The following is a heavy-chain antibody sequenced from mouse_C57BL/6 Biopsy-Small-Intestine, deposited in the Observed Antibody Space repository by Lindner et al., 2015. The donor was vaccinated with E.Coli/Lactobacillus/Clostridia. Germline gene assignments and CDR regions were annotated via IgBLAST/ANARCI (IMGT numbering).Heavy chain of an antibody. D-gene: IGHD3-2*02. J-gene: IGHJ2*01. CDR3: TRKAVQATYFDY. CDR2: ISTGGSYT. Sequence: EVQLQESGGDLVKPGGSLKLSCAASGFTFRNYGISWVRQTPDKRLEWVATISTGGSYTYYPDSVKGRFTISRGNAKNTLYLQMSSLKSEDTAIYYCTRKAVQATYFDYWGQGTTLTVSS. V-gene: IGHV5-6*01. CDR1: GFTFRNYG.